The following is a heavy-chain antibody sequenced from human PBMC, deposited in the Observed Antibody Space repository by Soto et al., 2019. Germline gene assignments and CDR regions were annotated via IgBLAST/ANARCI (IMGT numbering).Heavy chain of an antibody. J-gene: IGHJ2*01. Sequence: EVQLVESGGDLVQPGGSLRLSCAASGFTVSSSYMGWVRQAPGQGLEWVSSIYSDGNTYYADSVRGRFTISIDNSKDTLFLQMNRLRVDDTAMYYCARHVGCYWYFDLWGRGTLVTVSS. CDR2: IYSDGNT. CDR1: GFTVSSSY. V-gene: IGHV3-66*04. D-gene: IGHD1-26*01. CDR3: ARHVGCYWYFDL.